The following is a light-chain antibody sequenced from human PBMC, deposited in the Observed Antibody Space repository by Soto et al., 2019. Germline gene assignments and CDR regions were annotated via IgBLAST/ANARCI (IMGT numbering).Light chain of an antibody. CDR2: GAS. V-gene: IGKV3-15*01. CDR1: QPISSG. CDR3: QQYSNWPRT. Sequence: EIVMTQSPATLSVSPGEGATLSCRASQPISSGLVWYQQKPGQPPRLLIHGASTRVSGIPARFSGSGSGTEFTLTISSLQSEDFAVYYCQQYSNWPRTFGQGTKV. J-gene: IGKJ1*01.